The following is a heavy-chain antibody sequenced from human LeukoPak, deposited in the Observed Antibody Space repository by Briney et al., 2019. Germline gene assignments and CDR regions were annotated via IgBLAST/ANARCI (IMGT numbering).Heavy chain of an antibody. V-gene: IGHV3-23*01. Sequence: GGSLRLSCGASGFTFSTYAMSWFRQAPGKGLEWVSGISDIGRTYYPDSVKGRFIISRDNSKNMLYVQLNSLRVEDTAIYFCAKERDSAFGSWGQGTLVTVSS. CDR1: GFTFSTYA. CDR3: AKERDSAFGS. CDR2: ISDIGRT. D-gene: IGHD4-11*01. J-gene: IGHJ4*02.